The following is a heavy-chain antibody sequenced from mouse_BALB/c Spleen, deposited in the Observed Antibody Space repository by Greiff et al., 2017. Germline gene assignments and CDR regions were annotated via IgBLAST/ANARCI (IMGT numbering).Heavy chain of an antibody. J-gene: IGHJ3*01. CDR3: TRYGYYEAWFAY. CDR1: GYTFTSYY. D-gene: IGHD2-3*01. V-gene: IGHV1S81*02. CDR2: INPSNGGT. Sequence: VKLQESGAELVKPGASVKLSCKASGYTFTSYYMYWVKQRPGQGLEWIGGINPSNGGTNFNEKFKSKATLTVDKSSSTAYMQLSSLTSEDSAVYYCTRYGYYEAWFAYWGQGTLVTVSA.